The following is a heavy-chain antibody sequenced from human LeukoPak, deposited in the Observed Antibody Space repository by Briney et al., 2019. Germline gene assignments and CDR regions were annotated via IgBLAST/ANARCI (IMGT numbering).Heavy chain of an antibody. CDR3: ARISGEVELLIRNAFDI. V-gene: IGHV1-2*02. CDR2: IIPNSGGT. D-gene: IGHD1-7*01. CDR1: GYTFAAHY. Sequence: ASVKVSCKASGYTFAAHYMHWVRQAPGQGLEWMGWIIPNSGGTNYAQRFQGRVTMTRDTSISTAYMELISLRSDDTAVYYCARISGEVELLIRNAFDIWGQGTMVTVSS. J-gene: IGHJ3*02.